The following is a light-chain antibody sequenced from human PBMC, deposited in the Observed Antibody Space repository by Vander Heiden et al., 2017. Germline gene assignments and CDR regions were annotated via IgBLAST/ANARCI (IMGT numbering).Light chain of an antibody. Sequence: EIVLTQSPATLSLSPGERATLSCRASQSVSSYLAWYQQKPGQAPRLLIYDASTRATGIPPRFSGSGSGTDFTLTISSLDPEDFAVYYCQQRSSGPPGITFGQGTRLEIK. CDR3: QQRSSGPPGIT. J-gene: IGKJ5*01. V-gene: IGKV3-11*01. CDR1: QSVSSY. CDR2: DAS.